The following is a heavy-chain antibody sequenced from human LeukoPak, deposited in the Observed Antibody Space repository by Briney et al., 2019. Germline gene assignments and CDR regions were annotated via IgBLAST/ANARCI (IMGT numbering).Heavy chain of an antibody. CDR1: CGSINNANW. Sequence: PSGTLSLTCAVCCGSINNANWWSWVRPPPGKGLEWIAEVAHHGKTNYNPSLESRVTVSLDKSKSQFSLNLTSVTAADTAVYFCTRTNRDWVPSDYWGQGTLVTVSS. CDR2: VAHHGKT. J-gene: IGHJ4*02. D-gene: IGHD2-21*01. V-gene: IGHV4-4*02. CDR3: TRTNRDWVPSDY.